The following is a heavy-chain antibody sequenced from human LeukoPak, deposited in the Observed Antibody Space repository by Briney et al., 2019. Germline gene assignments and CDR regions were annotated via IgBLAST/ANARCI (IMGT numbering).Heavy chain of an antibody. CDR3: ARARSAFDI. CDR1: GGSISSGGYS. V-gene: IGHV4-30-2*01. J-gene: IGHJ3*02. CDR2: IYHSGST. Sequence: SETLSLTCAVSGGSISSGGYSWSWIRQPPGKGLEWIGYIYHSGSTYHNPSLKSRVTISVDRSKNQFSLKLSSVTAADTAVYCCARARSAFDIWGQGTMVTVSS.